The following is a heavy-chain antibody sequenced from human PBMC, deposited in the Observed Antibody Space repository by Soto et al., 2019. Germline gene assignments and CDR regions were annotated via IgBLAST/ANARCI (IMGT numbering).Heavy chain of an antibody. D-gene: IGHD4-17*01. J-gene: IGHJ5*02. CDR1: GYTFTDYG. CDR2: TSAYTLNT. V-gene: IGHV1-18*01. Sequence: QVHLVQSGGEVKKPGASVKVSCKASGYTFTDYGVAWVRQAPGQGLEWMGWTSAYTLNTNYAQKFQGRVTVTTDTSTSTAYMELRSLRPDDTAVYYCARADHGRAPRGGNWFDPWGDGTLVTVSS. CDR3: ARADHGRAPRGGNWFDP.